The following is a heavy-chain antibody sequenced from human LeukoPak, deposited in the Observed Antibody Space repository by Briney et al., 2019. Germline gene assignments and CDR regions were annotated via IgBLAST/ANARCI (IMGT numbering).Heavy chain of an antibody. D-gene: IGHD3-3*01. Sequence: ASVKVSCKASGYTFTSYDINWVRQATGQGLEWMGWMNPNSGNTGYAQKFQGRVTMTRNTSISTAYMELSSLRSEDTAVYYCARTHYDFCSGPTPRMDVWGKGTTVTVSS. CDR2: MNPNSGNT. J-gene: IGHJ6*04. CDR3: ARTHYDFCSGPTPRMDV. V-gene: IGHV1-8*01. CDR1: GYTFTSYD.